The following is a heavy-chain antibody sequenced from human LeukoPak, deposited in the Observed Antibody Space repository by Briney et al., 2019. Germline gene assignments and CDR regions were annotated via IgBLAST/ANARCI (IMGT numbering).Heavy chain of an antibody. CDR3: ARDKVVVDV. CDR1: GGSICSDS. D-gene: IGHD2-15*01. CDR2: IYYSGST. J-gene: IGHJ6*02. Sequence: KASETLSLTCTVSGGSICSDSWSWSWQPPGKGLEWIGYIYYSGSTNYNPSLKSRVTISVDTSKNQFSQKLSSVTAADTAVYYCARDKVVVDVWGQGTTVTVSS. V-gene: IGHV4-59*01.